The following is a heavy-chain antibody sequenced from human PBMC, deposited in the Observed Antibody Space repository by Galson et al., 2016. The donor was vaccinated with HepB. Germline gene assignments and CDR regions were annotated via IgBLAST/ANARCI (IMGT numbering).Heavy chain of an antibody. V-gene: IGHV3-9*01. CDR2: ISWQSGSR. CDR3: AKGDSSGYFYAHFQH. J-gene: IGHJ1*01. D-gene: IGHD3-22*01. CDR1: GFTFDDYA. Sequence: SLRLSCAASGFTFDDYAMHWVRQAPGKGLEWVSGISWQSGSRGYADSVEGRFTISRGNAKNSVYLQMNSLRVEDTAFYYCAKGDSSGYFYAHFQHWGRGTLVTVSS.